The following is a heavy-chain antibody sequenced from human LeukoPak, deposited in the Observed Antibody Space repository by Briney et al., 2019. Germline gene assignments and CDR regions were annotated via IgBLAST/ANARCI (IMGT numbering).Heavy chain of an antibody. J-gene: IGHJ3*02. Sequence: PSETLSLTCTVSGYSISSGYYWGWIRQPPGKGLEWIGSIYHSGSTYYNPSLKSRVTISVDTSRNQFSLKLSSVTAADTAVYYCARNSFGDSDAFDIWGQGTMVTVSS. V-gene: IGHV4-38-2*02. CDR1: GYSISSGYY. D-gene: IGHD4-17*01. CDR3: ARNSFGDSDAFDI. CDR2: IYHSGST.